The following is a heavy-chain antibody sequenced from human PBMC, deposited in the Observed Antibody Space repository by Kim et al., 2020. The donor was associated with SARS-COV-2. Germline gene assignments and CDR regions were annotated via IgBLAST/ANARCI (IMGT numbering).Heavy chain of an antibody. CDR2: IYPYDSDT. Sequence: GESLKISCKGSGYNFLTYWIAWVRQMPGKGLEWMGIIYPYDSDTIYSPSFQGRVTISVDKSMSAAYLQWSSLKASDTGMYFCATRQGDAFDIWGLGTSVTVS. J-gene: IGHJ3*02. CDR1: GYNFLTYW. CDR3: ATRQGDAFDI. V-gene: IGHV5-51*01.